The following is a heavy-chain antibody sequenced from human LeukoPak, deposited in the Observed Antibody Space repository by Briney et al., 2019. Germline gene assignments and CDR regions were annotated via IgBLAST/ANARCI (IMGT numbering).Heavy chain of an antibody. J-gene: IGHJ5*02. CDR1: GYTFTSYG. CDR2: ISAYNGNT. CDR3: ARGQYQLLHNWFDP. Sequence: ASVKVSCKASGYTFTSYGISWVRQAPGQGLEWMGWISAYNGNTNYAQKLQGRATMTTDTSTSTAYMELRSLRSDDTAVYYCARGQYQLLHNWFDPWGQGTLVTVSS. V-gene: IGHV1-18*01. D-gene: IGHD2-2*01.